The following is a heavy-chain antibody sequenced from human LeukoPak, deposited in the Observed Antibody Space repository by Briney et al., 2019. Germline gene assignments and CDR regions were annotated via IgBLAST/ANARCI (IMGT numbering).Heavy chain of an antibody. J-gene: IGHJ4*02. CDR3: TTDGVGVEGATYDN. D-gene: IGHD1-26*01. V-gene: IGHV3-15*01. Sequence: GGSLRLPCAASGFTFINAWMAWVRQAPGKGLEWVGRIKAKAHGGTIEYAAPVKGRFTISRDDSKNTLYLQMNSLKTEDTAVYYCTTDGVGVEGATYDNWGQGTLVSASS. CDR2: IKAKAHGGTI. CDR1: GFTFINAW.